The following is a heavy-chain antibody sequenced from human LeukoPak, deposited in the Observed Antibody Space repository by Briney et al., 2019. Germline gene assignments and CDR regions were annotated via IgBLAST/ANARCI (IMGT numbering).Heavy chain of an antibody. CDR1: GYIFTTRG. CDR2: SGAYNGYT. D-gene: IGHD1-1*01. V-gene: IGHV1-18*01. J-gene: IGHJ6*02. Sequence: ASLKVSCEASGYIFTTRGITWVRQAPGQGLEWLGGSGAYNGYTNYAQSLQGRLTLTRDTSTSTAYMELTSLTSDDTAVYYCARDLPGAEVSGTTRGMDVWGQGTKVTVFS. CDR3: ARDLPGAEVSGTTRGMDV.